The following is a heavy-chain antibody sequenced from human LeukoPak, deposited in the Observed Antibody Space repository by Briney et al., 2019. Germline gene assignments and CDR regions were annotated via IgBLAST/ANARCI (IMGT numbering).Heavy chain of an antibody. CDR1: GFAFSTYW. D-gene: IGHD1-26*01. J-gene: IGHJ4*02. CDR3: ATNAWEILHQ. Sequence: GGSLRLSCAASGFAFSTYWMTWVRQVPGSGLEWVANIKSDGSAEYYVDSVKGRFTISRDNARNSLYLQMNSLRVDDTAVYYCATNAWEILHQWGQGTLVTVSS. CDR2: IKSDGSAE. V-gene: IGHV3-7*03.